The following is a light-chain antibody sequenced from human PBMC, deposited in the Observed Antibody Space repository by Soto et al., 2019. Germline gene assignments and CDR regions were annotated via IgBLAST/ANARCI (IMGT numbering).Light chain of an antibody. V-gene: IGKV1-27*01. J-gene: IGKJ1*01. CDR3: QKYNTAPQT. CDR2: AAS. Sequence: DIQMTQSPSSLSASVGDRVTITCRASQGIIDYVAWFQQKPGKAPKLLIYAASTWQSGVPSRFSGRGSGTDFALSISSLQPVDVATYYCQKYNTAPQTFGQGTKVEIK. CDR1: QGIIDY.